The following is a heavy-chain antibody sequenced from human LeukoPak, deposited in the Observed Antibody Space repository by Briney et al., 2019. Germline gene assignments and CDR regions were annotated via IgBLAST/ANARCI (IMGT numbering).Heavy chain of an antibody. CDR3: ARGYCSGGSCPLDY. CDR1: GFTFNSYS. D-gene: IGHD2-15*01. CDR2: ISSSSSYI. J-gene: IGHJ4*02. Sequence: GGSLRLSCAASGFTFNSYSMNWVRQAPGKGLEWVSSISSSSSYIYYADSVKGRFTISRDNAKNSLYLQMNSLRAEDTAVYYCARGYCSGGSCPLDYWGQGTLVTVSS. V-gene: IGHV3-21*01.